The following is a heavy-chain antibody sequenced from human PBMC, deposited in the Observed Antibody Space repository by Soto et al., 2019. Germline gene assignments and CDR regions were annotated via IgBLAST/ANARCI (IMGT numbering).Heavy chain of an antibody. V-gene: IGHV4-59*01. J-gene: IGHJ5*02. Sequence: SETLSLTCTVSGGSMSTYYWSWIRQPPGKGLEWIGYIHYSGSTNYNPSLKSRVTMSVDTSKNQFSLKLSSVTAADTAVYYCARGKIVGPWGQGTLVTVSS. CDR3: ARGKIVGP. D-gene: IGHD3-16*02. CDR2: IHYSGST. CDR1: GGSMSTYY.